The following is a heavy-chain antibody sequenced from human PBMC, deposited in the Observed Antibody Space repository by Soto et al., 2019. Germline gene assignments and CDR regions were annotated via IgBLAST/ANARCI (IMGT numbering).Heavy chain of an antibody. V-gene: IGHV1-3*01. J-gene: IGHJ6*02. D-gene: IGHD1-26*01. CDR3: GRSVVGATGEILYNAMDV. CDR1: GYTITTYA. Sequence: QVQLVQSGAEVKKPGASVKVSCKASGYTITTYALHWVRQAPGQRPEWMGWINPASGHTKYSKRFQDRVTITRDTSASTVYMELSSLRSEDTAVYYCGRSVVGATGEILYNAMDVWGQGTTVTVSS. CDR2: INPASGHT.